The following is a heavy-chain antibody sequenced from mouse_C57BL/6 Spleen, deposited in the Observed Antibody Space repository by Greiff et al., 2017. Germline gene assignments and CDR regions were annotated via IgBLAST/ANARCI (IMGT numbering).Heavy chain of an antibody. CDR3: ASASYYYGSSPFAY. D-gene: IGHD1-1*01. CDR1: GFTFSDYY. V-gene: IGHV5-12*01. CDR2: ISNGGGST. Sequence: EVMLVESGGGLVKPGGSLKLSCAASGFTFSDYYMYWVRQTPEKRLEWVAYISNGGGSTYYPDTVKGRFTISRDNAKNTLYLQMSRLKSEDTAMCYCASASYYYGSSPFAYWGQGTLVTVSA. J-gene: IGHJ3*01.